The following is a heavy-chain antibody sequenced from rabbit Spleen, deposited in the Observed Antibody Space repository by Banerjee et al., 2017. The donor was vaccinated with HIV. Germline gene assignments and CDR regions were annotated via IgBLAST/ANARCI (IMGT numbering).Heavy chain of an antibody. J-gene: IGHJ4*01. V-gene: IGHV1S45*01. Sequence: QEQLEESGGDLVKPEGSLTLTCTASGFSFSSSYWICWVRQAPGKGLEWIACIYAGSSGSTYYASWAKGRFTISKTSSTTVTLQVTSLTAADTATYFCARAPAGSVGYGYDMWGPGTLVTVS. CDR1: GFSFSSSYW. CDR3: ARAPAGSVGYGYDM. D-gene: IGHD6-1*01. CDR2: IYAGSSGST.